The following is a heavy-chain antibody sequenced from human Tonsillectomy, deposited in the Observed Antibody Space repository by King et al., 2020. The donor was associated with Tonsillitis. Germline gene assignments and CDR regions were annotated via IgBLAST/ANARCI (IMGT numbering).Heavy chain of an antibody. CDR1: GFTFSSYG. V-gene: IGHV3-30*18. CDR2: ISYDGSNK. CDR3: AKDVWELLPYYYYYGMDV. J-gene: IGHJ6*02. Sequence: LVESGGGVVQPGRSLRLSCAASGFTFSSYGMHWVRQAPGKGLEWVAVISYDGSNKYYADSVKGRFTISRDNSKNTLYLQMNSLRAEDTAVYYCAKDVWELLPYYYYYGMDVWGQGTTVTVSS. D-gene: IGHD1-26*01.